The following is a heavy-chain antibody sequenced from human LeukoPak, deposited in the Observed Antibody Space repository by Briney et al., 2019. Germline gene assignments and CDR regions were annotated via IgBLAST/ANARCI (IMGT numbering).Heavy chain of an antibody. CDR3: ARLNYYGSGSPTGDY. D-gene: IGHD3-10*01. V-gene: IGHV4-39*01. J-gene: IGHJ4*02. Sequence: SETLSLTCTVSGGSISSSSYYWGWIRQPPGKGLEWIGSIYYSGSTYYNPSLKSRVTISVDTSKNQFSLKLSSVTAADSAVYYCARLNYYGSGSPTGDYWGQGTLVTVSS. CDR1: GGSISSSSYY. CDR2: IYYSGST.